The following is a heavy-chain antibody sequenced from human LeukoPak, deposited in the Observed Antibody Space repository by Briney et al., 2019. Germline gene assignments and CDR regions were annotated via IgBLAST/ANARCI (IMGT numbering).Heavy chain of an antibody. J-gene: IGHJ4*02. CDR1: GFLRSTSGVG. D-gene: IGHD1-1*01. CDR2: IYWDDDK. CDR3: AHSGTYNWLYDY. Sequence: SGPTLVKPTQTFTLTCTFSGFLRSTSGVGVAWIRQPPGKARRWLALIYWDDDKRYSPSLTSRLTITNDTSKNQVVLTMTNMDPVDTATYYCAHSGTYNWLYDYWGQGTLVTVSS. V-gene: IGHV2-5*02.